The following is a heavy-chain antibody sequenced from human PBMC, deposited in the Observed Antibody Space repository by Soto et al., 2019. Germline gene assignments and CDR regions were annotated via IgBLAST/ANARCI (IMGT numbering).Heavy chain of an antibody. Sequence: SDTLSLTCAVYGGSFSGYYWSWIRQPPGKGLEWIGEINHSGSTNYNPSLKSRVTISVDTSKNQFSLKLSSVTAADTAVYYCARAPNYDYVWGSYRTGWFDPWGQGTLVTVS. D-gene: IGHD3-16*02. J-gene: IGHJ5*02. CDR1: GGSFSGYY. CDR3: ARAPNYDYVWGSYRTGWFDP. CDR2: INHSGST. V-gene: IGHV4-34*01.